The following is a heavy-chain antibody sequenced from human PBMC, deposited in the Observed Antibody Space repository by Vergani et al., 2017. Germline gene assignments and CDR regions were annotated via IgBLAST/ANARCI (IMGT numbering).Heavy chain of an antibody. CDR1: GFTFSDYY. CDR2: ISSSSSYT. J-gene: IGHJ4*02. D-gene: IGHD6-13*01. V-gene: IGHV3-11*05. CDR3: AKARRVASSWPLYYFDY. Sequence: QVQLVESGGGLVKPGGSLRLSCAASGFTFSDYYMSWIRQAPGKGLEWVSYISSSSSYTNYADSVKGRFTISRDNAKNSLYLQMNSLRAEDTAVYYCAKARRVASSWPLYYFDYWGQGTLVTVSS.